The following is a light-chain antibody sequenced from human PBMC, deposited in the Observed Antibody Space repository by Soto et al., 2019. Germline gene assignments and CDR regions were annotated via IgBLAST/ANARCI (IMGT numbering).Light chain of an antibody. J-gene: IGKJ4*01. CDR1: QSVSSN. V-gene: IGKV3-15*01. Sequence: EIVMTQSPATLSVSPGERATLSCRASQSVSSNLAWYQQKPGQAPRLLIYGASTRATGIPARFSGSGSGTEFTLTISSLQSEDFAVYYGQQYNNCPLGLTCGGGTKVEFK. CDR2: GAS. CDR3: QQYNNCPLGLT.